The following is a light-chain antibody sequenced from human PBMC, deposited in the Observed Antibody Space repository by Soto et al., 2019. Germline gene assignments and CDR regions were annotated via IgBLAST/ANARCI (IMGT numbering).Light chain of an antibody. CDR3: MQALQTPYT. Sequence: DIVMTQSPLSLPVTPGEPASISCRSSQSLLHSNGYNYLDWYLQKTGQSPQLLIYLGSNRASGVSDRFSGSGSGTDFTLKISRVEAEDVGVYYCMQALQTPYTFGQGTKLEIK. J-gene: IGKJ2*01. CDR2: LGS. V-gene: IGKV2-28*01. CDR1: QSLLHSNGYNY.